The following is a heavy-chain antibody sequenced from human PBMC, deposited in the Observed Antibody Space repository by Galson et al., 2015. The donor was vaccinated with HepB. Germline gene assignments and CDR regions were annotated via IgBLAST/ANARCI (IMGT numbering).Heavy chain of an antibody. CDR3: ARHPTAFYDFWSGYSDNWFDP. CDR2: IWYDGSNK. D-gene: IGHD3-3*01. V-gene: IGHV3-33*08. CDR1: GFTFSSYA. Sequence: SLRLSCATSGFTFSSYAMHWVRQAPGKGLEWVAGIWYDGSNKHYEDSVKGRFTISRDNSQNTLYLQMNGLSAEDAAVYYCARHPTAFYDFWSGYSDNWFDPWGQGTLITVSS. J-gene: IGHJ5*02.